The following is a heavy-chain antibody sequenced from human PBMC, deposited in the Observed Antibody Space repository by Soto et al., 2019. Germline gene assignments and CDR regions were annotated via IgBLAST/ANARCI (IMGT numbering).Heavy chain of an antibody. J-gene: IGHJ3*02. V-gene: IGHV3-23*01. CDR2: ISGSGGST. CDR3: ASRLTSHDAFDI. Sequence: EVQLLESGGGLVQPGGSLRLSCAASGFTFSSYAMSWVRQAPGKGLEWVSAISGSGGSTYYADSVKGRFTISRDNSKNALYLQMNSLRAEDTAVYYCASRLTSHDAFDIWGQGTMVTVSS. CDR1: GFTFSSYA.